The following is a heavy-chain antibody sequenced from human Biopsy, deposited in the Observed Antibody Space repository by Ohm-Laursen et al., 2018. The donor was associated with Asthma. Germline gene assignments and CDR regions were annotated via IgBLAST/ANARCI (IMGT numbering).Heavy chain of an antibody. Sequence: TLSLTCTVSGVSIRSYYWIWIRQPPGKGLEWIGNIHYSGSTYSNPSLKSRVTISVDTSKKQIFLRLSSVIAADTAVYYCAGFCSGGNCPDHWGQGTLVTVSS. CDR1: GVSIRSYY. J-gene: IGHJ4*02. V-gene: IGHV4-59*01. D-gene: IGHD2-15*01. CDR2: IHYSGST. CDR3: AGFCSGGNCPDH.